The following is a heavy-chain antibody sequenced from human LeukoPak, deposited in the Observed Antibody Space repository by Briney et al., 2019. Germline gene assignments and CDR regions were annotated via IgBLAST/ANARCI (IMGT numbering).Heavy chain of an antibody. D-gene: IGHD5-24*01. V-gene: IGHV3-20*04. J-gene: IGHJ4*02. Sequence: GGSLRLSCAASGFTFDDYGMSWVRQAPGKGLEWVSGINWNGGSTGYADSVKGRFTISRDNAKNSLYLQMNSLRAEDTAVYYCAREQEMATISYYFDYWGQGTLVTVSS. CDR2: INWNGGST. CDR1: GFTFDDYG. CDR3: AREQEMATISYYFDY.